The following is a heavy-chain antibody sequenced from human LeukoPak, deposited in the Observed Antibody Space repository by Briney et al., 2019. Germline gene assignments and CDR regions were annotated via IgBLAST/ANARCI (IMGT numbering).Heavy chain of an antibody. CDR1: GGSFSGYY. CDR3: ARWHVSQNSLRPFDY. CDR2: INHSGST. D-gene: IGHD3-16*01. Sequence: SETLSLTCAVYGGSFSGYYLSWIRQPQGKGLEWIGEINHSGSTNYNPSLKSRVTISVDTSKNQFSLKLSSVTAADTAVYYCARWHVSQNSLRPFDYWGQGTLVTVSS. J-gene: IGHJ4*02. V-gene: IGHV4-34*01.